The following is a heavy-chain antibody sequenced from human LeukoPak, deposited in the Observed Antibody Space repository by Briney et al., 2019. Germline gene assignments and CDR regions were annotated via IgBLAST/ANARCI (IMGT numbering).Heavy chain of an antibody. D-gene: IGHD1-26*01. CDR1: GFTFCRYW. V-gene: IGHV3-7*01. Sequence: GGSLRLSCAASGFTFCRYWMTWVRQAPGKGLEWVANRKQDGSEKYYVDSVKGRFTISRDNAKNSLYLQMNSLRAEDTAVYYCARDLAWENDYWGQGTLVTVSS. J-gene: IGHJ4*02. CDR2: RKQDGSEK. CDR3: ARDLAWENDY.